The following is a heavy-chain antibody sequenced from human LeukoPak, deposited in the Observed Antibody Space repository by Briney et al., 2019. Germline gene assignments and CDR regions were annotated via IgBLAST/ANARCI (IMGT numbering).Heavy chain of an antibody. V-gene: IGHV3-74*01. CDR1: GFTFSSYW. J-gene: IGHJ4*02. Sequence: GGSLRLSCAASGFTFSSYWMHWVRQAPGKGLVWVSRINSDGSSTSYADSVKGRFTISRDNAKNTLYLQMSSLRAEDTAVYYCARGGYSGYNFDYWGQGTLVTVSS. D-gene: IGHD5-12*01. CDR2: INSDGSST. CDR3: ARGGYSGYNFDY.